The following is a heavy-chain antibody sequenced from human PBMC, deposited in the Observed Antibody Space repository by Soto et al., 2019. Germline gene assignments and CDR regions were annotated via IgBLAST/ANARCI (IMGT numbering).Heavy chain of an antibody. Sequence: ASVKVSCKASGYTFTGYYMHWVRQAPGQGLEWMGWINPNSGDTKNAQKFQGRVTMTRDTSISTAYMELSRLTSDDTAVYYCARDVAVAGTSVFDCWGQGNLVTVSS. V-gene: IGHV1-2*02. D-gene: IGHD6-19*01. CDR3: ARDVAVAGTSVFDC. J-gene: IGHJ5*01. CDR2: INPNSGDT. CDR1: GYTFTGYY.